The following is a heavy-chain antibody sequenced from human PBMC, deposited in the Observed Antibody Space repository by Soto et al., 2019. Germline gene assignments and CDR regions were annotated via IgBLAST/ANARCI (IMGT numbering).Heavy chain of an antibody. V-gene: IGHV1-69*13. J-gene: IGHJ6*02. CDR2: IIPIFGTA. CDR1: GGTFSSYA. CDR3: AREAHRGYRSSWYGYYYYYGMDV. D-gene: IGHD6-13*01. Sequence: SVKVSCKASGGTFSSYAISWVRQAPGQGLEWMGGIIPIFGTANYAQKFQGRVTITADESTSTAYMELSSLRSEDTAVYYCAREAHRGYRSSWYGYYYYYGMDVWGQGTPVTVYS.